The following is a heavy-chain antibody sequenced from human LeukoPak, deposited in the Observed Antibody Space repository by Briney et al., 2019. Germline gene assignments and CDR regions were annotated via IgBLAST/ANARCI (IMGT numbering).Heavy chain of an antibody. J-gene: IGHJ6*02. V-gene: IGHV4-59*01. CDR2: IYYSGST. CDR1: GGSISSYY. D-gene: IGHD1-7*01. Sequence: SETLSLTCTVSGGSISSYYWSWIRQPPGKGLEWIGYIYYSGSTSYNPSLKSRVTISVDTSKNQFSLKLSSVTAADTAVYYCARDNWNYGSSMDVWGQGTTVTVSS. CDR3: ARDNWNYGSSMDV.